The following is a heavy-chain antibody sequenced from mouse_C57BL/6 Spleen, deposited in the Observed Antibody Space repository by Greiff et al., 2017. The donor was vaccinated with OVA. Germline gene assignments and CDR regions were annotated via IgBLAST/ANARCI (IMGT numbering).Heavy chain of an antibody. D-gene: IGHD1-1*01. J-gene: IGHJ1*03. Sequence: QVQLQQSGPELVKPGASVKLSCKASGYTFTSYDINWVKQRPGQGLEWIGWIYPRDGSTTYNEKFKGKATLTVDTSSSTAYMELHSLTSEDSAVYFCARSITTGVATPYFDVWGTGTTVTVSS. CDR3: ARSITTGVATPYFDV. CDR2: IYPRDGST. V-gene: IGHV1-85*01. CDR1: GYTFTSYD.